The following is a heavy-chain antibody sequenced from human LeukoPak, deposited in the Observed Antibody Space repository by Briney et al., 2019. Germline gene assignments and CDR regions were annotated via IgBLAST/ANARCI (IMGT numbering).Heavy chain of an antibody. CDR3: ARDGGALRPKYCSSTSCFPRTNWFDP. D-gene: IGHD2-2*01. Sequence: SETPSLTCTVSGGSISSYYWSWIRQPPGKGLEWIGYIYYSGSTNYNPSLKSRVTISVDTSKNQFSLKLSSVTAADTAVYYCARDGGALRPKYCSSTSCFPRTNWFDPWGQGTLVTVSS. V-gene: IGHV4-59*12. J-gene: IGHJ5*02. CDR2: IYYSGST. CDR1: GGSISSYY.